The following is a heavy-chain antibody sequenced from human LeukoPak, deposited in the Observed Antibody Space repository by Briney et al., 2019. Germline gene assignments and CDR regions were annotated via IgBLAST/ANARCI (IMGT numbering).Heavy chain of an antibody. D-gene: IGHD3-9*01. CDR2: ISGDGGGT. V-gene: IGHV3-43*02. Sequence: GGSLRLSCSASGFNFDDYAMHWVRQAPGKDLEWVSLISGDGGGTYYADSVKGRFTIPRDNSKNTLYLQMNSLRAEDTAVYYCARSEERYYDILTGYYVGGFDIWGQGTMVTVSS. CDR1: GFNFDDYA. J-gene: IGHJ3*02. CDR3: ARSEERYYDILTGYYVGGFDI.